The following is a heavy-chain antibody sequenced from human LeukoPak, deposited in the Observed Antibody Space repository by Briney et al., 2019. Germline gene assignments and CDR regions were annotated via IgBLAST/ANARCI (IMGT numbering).Heavy chain of an antibody. CDR3: TRDRGRSMYIDV. V-gene: IGHV3-7*01. CDR2: IDQDGSET. J-gene: IGHJ2*01. CDR1: GFTFSKYW. D-gene: IGHD1-14*01. Sequence: PGGSLRLSCAASGFTFSKYWMSWVRQAPGKGLEWVANIDQDGSETQYVDSVKGRFTISRDIAKDSLLLQMNSLRDDDTAIYYCTRDRGRSMYIDVWGRGTLVTVSS.